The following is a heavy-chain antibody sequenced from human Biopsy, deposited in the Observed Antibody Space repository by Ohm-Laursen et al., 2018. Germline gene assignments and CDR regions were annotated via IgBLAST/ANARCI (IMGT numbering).Heavy chain of an antibody. V-gene: IGHV4-59*01. CDR3: ARVRGGFLEWFDY. CDR1: GESMGTYY. J-gene: IGHJ5*01. Sequence: TLSLTCTVSGESMGTYYWTWIRQPSGKGLEWIASIYYSGTTNKNPSLKGRVTISVDTSKRQFYLELSSVTAADTAIYYCARVRGGFLEWFDYWGQGTLITVSS. CDR2: IYYSGTT. D-gene: IGHD3-3*01.